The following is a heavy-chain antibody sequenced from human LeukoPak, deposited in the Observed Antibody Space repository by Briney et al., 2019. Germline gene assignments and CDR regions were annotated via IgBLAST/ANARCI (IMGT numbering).Heavy chain of an antibody. D-gene: IGHD1-14*01. J-gene: IGHJ6*02. CDR1: GDSVSSNSAA. CDR2: TYYRSKWYN. V-gene: IGHV6-1*01. Sequence: SQTLSLTCAISGDSVSSNSAAWNWIRQSPSRGLEWLGRTYYRSKWYNDYAVSVKSRITINPDTSKNQFSLQLNSVTTEDTAVYYCAGGSRKYYYYGMDVWGQGTTVTVSS. CDR3: AGGSRKYYYYGMDV.